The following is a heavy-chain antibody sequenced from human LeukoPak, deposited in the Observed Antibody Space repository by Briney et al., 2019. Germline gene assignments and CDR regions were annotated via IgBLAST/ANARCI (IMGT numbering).Heavy chain of an antibody. CDR2: VDPEEGET. Sequence: ASVKVSCKVSGYTFTDYYMHWVQQAPGKGLEWMGLVDPEEGETIYAEKFQGRVTITADTSTDTAYMELSSLRSEDTAVYYCATILGLAHNWFDPWGQGTLVTVSS. V-gene: IGHV1-69-2*01. J-gene: IGHJ5*02. CDR3: ATILGLAHNWFDP. CDR1: GYTFTDYY. D-gene: IGHD2-15*01.